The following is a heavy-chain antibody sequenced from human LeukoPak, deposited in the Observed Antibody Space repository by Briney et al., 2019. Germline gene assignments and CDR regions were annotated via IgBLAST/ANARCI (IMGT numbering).Heavy chain of an antibody. J-gene: IGHJ5*02. CDR3: ARDLYFGELLGGVDP. Sequence: HPGGSLRLSCAASGFNVSSNYMSWVRQAPGKGLEWVSVIYTDSSTYYADSVKGRFTISRDNSKNTLYFQMNSLRAEDTAVYYCARDLYFGELLGGVDPWGQGTLVTVSS. D-gene: IGHD3-10*01. CDR1: GFNVSSNY. CDR2: IYTDSST. V-gene: IGHV3-66*01.